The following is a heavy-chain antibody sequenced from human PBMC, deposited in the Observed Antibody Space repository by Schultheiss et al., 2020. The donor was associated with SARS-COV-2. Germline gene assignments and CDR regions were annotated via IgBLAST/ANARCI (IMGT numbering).Heavy chain of an antibody. CDR3: ARGSPLDWYFDL. CDR2: ISYDGSNK. V-gene: IGHV3-30*07. CDR1: GFTFSSYA. Sequence: GGSLRLSCAASGFTFSSYAMHWVRQAPGKGLEWVAVISYDGSNKYYADSVKGRFTIFRDNSKNTLYLHMNSLRVEDTGLYYCARGSPLDWYFDLWGRGTLVTVSS. J-gene: IGHJ2*01.